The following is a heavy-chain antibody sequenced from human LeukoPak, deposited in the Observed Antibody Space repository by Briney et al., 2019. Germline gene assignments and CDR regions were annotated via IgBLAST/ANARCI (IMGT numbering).Heavy chain of an antibody. Sequence: GGSLRLSCAASGFTFSTYWMSWVRQAPGKGLEWVANIKQDGSEKYYVDSVKGRFTISRDNAKNSVYLQMNSLRAEDTAVYYCARGYYDFWSGYPPVDYWGQGTLVTVSS. D-gene: IGHD3-3*01. CDR3: ARGYYDFWSGYPPVDY. J-gene: IGHJ4*02. CDR2: IKQDGSEK. CDR1: GFTFSTYW. V-gene: IGHV3-7*01.